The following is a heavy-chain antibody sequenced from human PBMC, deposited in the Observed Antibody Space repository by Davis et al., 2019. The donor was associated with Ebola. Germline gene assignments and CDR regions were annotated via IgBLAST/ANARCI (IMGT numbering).Heavy chain of an antibody. CDR2: INPNTGGT. CDR3: ARAVPATQNLDY. D-gene: IGHD2-15*01. V-gene: IGHV1-2*02. J-gene: IGHJ4*02. CDR1: GYTFTAYF. Sequence: AASVKVSCKASGYTFTAYFIHWVRRAPGEGLEWKGWINPNTGGTNSAQKFQGRVTMTRATSMTTAYMELNSLRSDDTAVYYCARAVPATQNLDYWGQGTLVTVSS.